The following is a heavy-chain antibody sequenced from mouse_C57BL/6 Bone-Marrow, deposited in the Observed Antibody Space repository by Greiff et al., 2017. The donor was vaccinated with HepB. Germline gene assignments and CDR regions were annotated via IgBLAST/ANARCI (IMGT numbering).Heavy chain of an antibody. CDR2: ISYSGST. D-gene: IGHD2-4*01. V-gene: IGHV3-8*01. Sequence: EVKLMESGPGLAKPSQTLSLTCSVTGYSITSDYWNWIRKFPGNKLEYMGYISYSGSTYYNPSIKSRISITRDTSKNQYYLQLNSVTTEYTATYYCARSYYDYSYFDYWGQGTTLTVSS. J-gene: IGHJ2*01. CDR3: ARSYYDYSYFDY. CDR1: GYSITSDY.